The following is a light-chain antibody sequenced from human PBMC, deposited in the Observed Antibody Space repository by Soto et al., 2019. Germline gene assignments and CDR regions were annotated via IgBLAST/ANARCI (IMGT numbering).Light chain of an antibody. CDR3: QQYSDYSS. CDR1: QTINKW. V-gene: IGKV1-5*01. J-gene: IGKJ1*01. CDR2: DAS. Sequence: DIQMTQSPSTLAASVGHRATITCRASQTINKWLDWYQQKPGKAPQLLISDASSLQNGVPSRFSGSGSGTEFTLTISSLRPEDFATYYCQQYSDYSSFGHGTKVDIK.